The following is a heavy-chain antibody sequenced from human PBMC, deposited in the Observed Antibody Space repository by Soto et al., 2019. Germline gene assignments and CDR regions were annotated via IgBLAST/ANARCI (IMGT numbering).Heavy chain of an antibody. CDR3: ARGSYYGSGATVVAY. CDR1: GGSISGYY. V-gene: IGHV4-59*01. J-gene: IGHJ4*02. CDR2: IYYSGTT. Sequence: SETLSVTCTVSGGSISGYYWSWIRQPPGKGLEWIGYIYYSGTTSYNPSLNSRVTMSVDTSKNQFSLKVNSVTAADTAVYYCARGSYYGSGATVVAYWGQGTLVTVSS. D-gene: IGHD3-10*01.